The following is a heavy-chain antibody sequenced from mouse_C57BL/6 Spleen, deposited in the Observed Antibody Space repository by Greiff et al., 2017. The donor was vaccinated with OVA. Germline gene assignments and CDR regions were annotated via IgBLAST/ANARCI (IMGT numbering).Heavy chain of an antibody. Sequence: VKLQQSGAELVRPGASVKLSCKASGYTFTDYYINWVKQRPGQGLEWIARIYPGSGNTYYNEKFKGKATLTAEKSSSTAYMQLSSLTSEDSAVYFCARSKTVVADFDYWGQGTTLTVSS. J-gene: IGHJ2*01. D-gene: IGHD1-1*01. CDR2: IYPGSGNT. V-gene: IGHV1-76*01. CDR3: ARSKTVVADFDY. CDR1: GYTFTDYY.